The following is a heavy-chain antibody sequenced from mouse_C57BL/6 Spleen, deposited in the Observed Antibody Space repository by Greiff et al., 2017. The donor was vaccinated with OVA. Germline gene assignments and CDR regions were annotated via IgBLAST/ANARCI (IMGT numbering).Heavy chain of an antibody. D-gene: IGHD2-3*01. CDR2: IHPNSGST. CDR1: GYTFTSYW. J-gene: IGHJ2*01. Sequence: QVQLQQPGAELVKPGASVKLSCKASGYTFTSYWMHWVKQRPGQGLEWIGMIHPNSGSTNYNEKFKSKATLTVDKSSSTAYMQLSSLTSEDSAVYYCARSPGYSYYFDYWGQGTTLTVSS. CDR3: ARSPGYSYYFDY. V-gene: IGHV1-64*01.